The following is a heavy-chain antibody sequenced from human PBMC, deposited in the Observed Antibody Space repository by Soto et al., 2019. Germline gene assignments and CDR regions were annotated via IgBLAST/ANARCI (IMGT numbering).Heavy chain of an antibody. CDR1: GFSLTETGMG. V-gene: IGHV2-5*02. CDR3: AHRRSGYFDS. CDR2: IYWDDDK. J-gene: IGHJ4*02. Sequence: QITLKESGPTLVKPTQTLTLTCTFSGFSLTETGMGVGWIRQPPGKALEWLALIYWDDDKRYSPSLKRRLTNSKADSKNQVVLTKTNVDAVDTASYYCAHRRSGYFDSWGQGTLGTVSS.